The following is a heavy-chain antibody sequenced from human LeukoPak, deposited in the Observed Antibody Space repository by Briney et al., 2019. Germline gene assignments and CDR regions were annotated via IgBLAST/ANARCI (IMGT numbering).Heavy chain of an antibody. CDR1: GFTFSSYA. V-gene: IGHV3-23*01. Sequence: GGSLRLSCAACGFTFSSYAMSWVRQAPGKGLEWVSAISGSGGSTYYADSVKGRFTISRDNSKNTLYLQMNSLRAEDTAVYYCAKGGLNWNYYYYWGQGTLVTVSS. J-gene: IGHJ4*02. CDR2: ISGSGGST. CDR3: AKGGLNWNYYYY. D-gene: IGHD1-1*01.